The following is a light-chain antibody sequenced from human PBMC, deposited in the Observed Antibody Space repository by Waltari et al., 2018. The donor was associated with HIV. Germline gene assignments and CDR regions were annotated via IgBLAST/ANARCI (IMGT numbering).Light chain of an antibody. CDR2: DNR. V-gene: IGLV3-21*02. CDR1: DIGSQS. Sequence: SYVVTPTPSVSVAPGQTARITCAGADIGSQSVHWYQQKPGQAPVLVVYDNRDRPSGIPERFTGSNSGNTATLTITRVEAGDEADYYCQVWESGGDIVFFGGGTKLTVL. J-gene: IGLJ2*01. CDR3: QVWESGGDIVF.